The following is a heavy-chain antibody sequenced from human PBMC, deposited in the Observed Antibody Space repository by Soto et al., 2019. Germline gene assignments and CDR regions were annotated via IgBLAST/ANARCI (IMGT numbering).Heavy chain of an antibody. V-gene: IGHV3-9*01. CDR3: AKDMGPVVVPARPWFDP. Sequence: GGSLRLSCAASGFTFDDYAMHWVRQAPGKGLEWVSGISWNSGSIGYADSVKGRFTISRDNAKNSLYLQMNSLRAEDTALYYCAKDMGPVVVPARPWFDPWGQGTLVTVSS. CDR1: GFTFDDYA. J-gene: IGHJ5*02. D-gene: IGHD2-2*01. CDR2: ISWNSGSI.